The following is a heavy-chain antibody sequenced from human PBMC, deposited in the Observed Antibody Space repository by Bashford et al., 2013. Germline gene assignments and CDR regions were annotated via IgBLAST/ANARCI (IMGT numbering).Heavy chain of an antibody. V-gene: IGHV3-33*01. D-gene: IGHD3-9*01. Sequence: VRQAPGKGLEWVAVIWYDGSYQYYADSVKGRFTISRDYSQNTLHLQMDRLRAEDTAVYYCARDSSGFPLDPWGQGTLVTVSS. CDR3: ARDSSGFPLDP. J-gene: IGHJ5*02. CDR2: IWYDGSYQ.